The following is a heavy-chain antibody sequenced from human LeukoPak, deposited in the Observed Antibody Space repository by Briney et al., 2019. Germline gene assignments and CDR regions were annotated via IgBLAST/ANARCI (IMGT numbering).Heavy chain of an antibody. CDR2: IGIPDDT. CDR1: GFTFSHYD. V-gene: IGHV3-13*01. D-gene: IGHD6-25*01. CDR3: ARAHVAAGLAFDI. J-gene: IGHJ3*02. Sequence: GGSLRLSCAASGFTFSHYDFHWLRQATGKGLEWVSGIGIPDDTYYPDSVKGRFTISRENAKNSLYLHMNSLRAGDTAVYFCARAHVAAGLAFDIWGQGTMVTVSS.